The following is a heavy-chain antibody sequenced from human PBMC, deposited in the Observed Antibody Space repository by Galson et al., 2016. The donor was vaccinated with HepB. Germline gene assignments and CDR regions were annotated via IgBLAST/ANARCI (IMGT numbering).Heavy chain of an antibody. Sequence: ETLSLTCNVSGGSISSYFWSWVRQPPGKELEWIGYIYKTGNTNYSPSLKSRVTVSVDTSKNQFSLELRSMTAADTAIYYCARGVTGTPYFDFWGQGALVTVSS. J-gene: IGHJ4*02. CDR1: GGSISSYF. CDR2: IYKTGNT. V-gene: IGHV4-59*01. CDR3: ARGVTGTPYFDF. D-gene: IGHD2-21*02.